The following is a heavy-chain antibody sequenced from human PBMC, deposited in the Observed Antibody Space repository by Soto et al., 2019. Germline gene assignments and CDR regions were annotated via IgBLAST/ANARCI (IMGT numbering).Heavy chain of an antibody. J-gene: IGHJ3*02. CDR3: ARDAGVVPAATSDAFDI. D-gene: IGHD2-2*01. Sequence: GGSLRLSCAASGFTVSSNYMSWVRQAPGKGLEWVSVIYSGGSTYYADSVKGRFTISRDNSKNTLYLQMNSLRAEDTAVYYCARDAGVVPAATSDAFDIWGQGTMVTVSS. CDR1: GFTVSSNY. CDR2: IYSGGST. V-gene: IGHV3-66*01.